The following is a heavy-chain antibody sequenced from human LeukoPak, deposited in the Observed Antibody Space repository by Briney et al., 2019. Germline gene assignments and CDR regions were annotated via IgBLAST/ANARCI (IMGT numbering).Heavy chain of an antibody. J-gene: IGHJ4*02. Sequence: SETLSLTCAVYGGSFSGYYWSWSRQPPGKGLEWIGEINHSGSTNYNPSLKSRVTISVDTSKNQFSLKLSSVTAADTAVYYCARESSGFPPDYWGQGTLVTVSS. CDR3: ARESSGFPPDY. CDR2: INHSGST. CDR1: GGSFSGYY. D-gene: IGHD6-19*01. V-gene: IGHV4-34*01.